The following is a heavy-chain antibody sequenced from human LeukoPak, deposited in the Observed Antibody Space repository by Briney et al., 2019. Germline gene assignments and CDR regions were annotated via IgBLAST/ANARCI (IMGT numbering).Heavy chain of an antibody. J-gene: IGHJ4*02. V-gene: IGHV3-23*01. CDR3: AKQYGSGSYYSDYFDY. D-gene: IGHD3-10*01. CDR2: ISGSGGST. CDR1: GFTFSSYA. Sequence: GGSLRLSCAASGFTFSSYAMSWVRQAPGKGLEWVSAISGSGGSTYYADSVKGRFTISRVNSKNTLYLQMNSLRAEDTAVYYCAKQYGSGSYYSDYFDYWGQGTLVTVSS.